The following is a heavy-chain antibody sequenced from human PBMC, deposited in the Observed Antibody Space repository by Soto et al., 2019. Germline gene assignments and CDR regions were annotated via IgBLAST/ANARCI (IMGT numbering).Heavy chain of an antibody. CDR2: IYYSGST. Sequence: LSLTCTVSGGSISSGDYYWSWIRQPPGKGLEWIGYIYYSGSTYYNPSLKSRVTISVDTSKNQFSLKLSSVTAADTAVYYCARSDYDFWSGLDYWGQGTLVTVSS. J-gene: IGHJ4*02. CDR3: ARSDYDFWSGLDY. D-gene: IGHD3-3*01. CDR1: GGSISSGDYY. V-gene: IGHV4-30-4*01.